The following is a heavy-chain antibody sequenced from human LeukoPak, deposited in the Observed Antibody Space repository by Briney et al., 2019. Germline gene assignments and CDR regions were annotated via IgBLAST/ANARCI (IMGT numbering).Heavy chain of an antibody. CDR2: IYSGGST. J-gene: IGHJ2*01. V-gene: IGHV3-53*01. D-gene: IGHD4-23*01. CDR1: GFTVSSNY. Sequence: GGSLRLSCAASGFTVSSNYMSWVRQAPGKGLEWVSVIYSGGSTYNADSVRGRFTISRDNSKNTLYLQMNSLRAEDTAVYYCARHYGGNSPWYFDLWGRGTLVTVSS. CDR3: ARHYGGNSPWYFDL.